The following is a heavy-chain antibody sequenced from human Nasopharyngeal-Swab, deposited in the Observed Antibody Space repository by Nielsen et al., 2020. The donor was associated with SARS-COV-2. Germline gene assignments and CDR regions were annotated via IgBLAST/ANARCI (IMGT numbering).Heavy chain of an antibody. Sequence: WIRQPPGKGLEWVASISGSNNYTYYADPVKGRFTISRDNAKNSLFLQVNSLRAEDTAVYYCARGRTTVVTGDAFDIWGQGTMVTVSS. J-gene: IGHJ3*02. CDR2: ISGSNNYT. CDR3: ARGRTTVVTGDAFDI. D-gene: IGHD4-23*01. V-gene: IGHV3-21*06.